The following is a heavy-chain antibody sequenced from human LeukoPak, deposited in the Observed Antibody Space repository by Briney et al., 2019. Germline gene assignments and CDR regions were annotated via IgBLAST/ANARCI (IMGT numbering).Heavy chain of an antibody. D-gene: IGHD3-9*01. CDR1: GGSISSYY. Sequence: SETLSLTCTVSGGSISSYYWSWSRQPPGKGLEWIGYISYSGNTNYNPSLKSRVTISVDTSKNQFSLKLKSVTAADTAVYYCARDYDVLTAYPPTQLFDPWGQGTLVTVSS. V-gene: IGHV4-59*01. J-gene: IGHJ5*02. CDR2: ISYSGNT. CDR3: ARDYDVLTAYPPTQLFDP.